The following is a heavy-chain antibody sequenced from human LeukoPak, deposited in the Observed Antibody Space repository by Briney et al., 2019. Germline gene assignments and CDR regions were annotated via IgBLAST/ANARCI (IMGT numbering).Heavy chain of an antibody. Sequence: SVKVSCKASGYTFNSYGISWVRQAPGQGLEWMGGIIPIFGTANYAQKFQGRVTITADESTSTACMELSSLRSEDTAVYYCARVTVVGATTSLDYSDYWGQGTLVTVSS. CDR2: IIPIFGTA. CDR1: GYTFNSYG. J-gene: IGHJ4*02. D-gene: IGHD1-26*01. V-gene: IGHV1-69*13. CDR3: ARVTVVGATTSLDYSDY.